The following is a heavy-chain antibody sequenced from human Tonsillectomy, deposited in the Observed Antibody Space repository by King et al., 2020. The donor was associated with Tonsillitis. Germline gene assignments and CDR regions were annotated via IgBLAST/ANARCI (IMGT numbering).Heavy chain of an antibody. V-gene: IGHV3-21*01. CDR1: GFTFSSYS. Sequence: VQLVESGGGLVKPGGSLRLSCAASGFTFSSYSMNWVRQAPGKGLEWVSSISSSSSYIYYADSVKGRFTISRDNAKNSLYLQMNSLRAEDTAVYYCARWGERISPAGDPNYYGMDVWGQGTTVTVSS. CDR3: ARWGERISPAGDPNYYGMDV. CDR2: ISSSSSYI. D-gene: IGHD1-1*01. J-gene: IGHJ6*02.